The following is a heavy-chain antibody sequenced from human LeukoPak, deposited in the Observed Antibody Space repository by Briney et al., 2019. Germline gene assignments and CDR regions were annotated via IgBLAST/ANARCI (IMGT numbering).Heavy chain of an antibody. J-gene: IGHJ4*02. CDR3: ARGIAAAVY. V-gene: IGHV4-59*01. CDR1: GGSLSSYY. CDR2: IYYSGST. D-gene: IGHD6-13*01. Sequence: PSETLSLTCTVSGGSLSSYYWSWIRQPPETGLEWIGYIYYSGSTNYNPSLKSRVTISVDTSKNQFSLKLSSVTAADTAVYYCARGIAAAVYWGQGTLVTVSS.